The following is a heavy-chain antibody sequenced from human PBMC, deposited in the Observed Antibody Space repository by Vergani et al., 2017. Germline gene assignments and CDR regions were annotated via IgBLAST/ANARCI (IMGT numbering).Heavy chain of an antibody. CDR3: ARRPPGSDSYYFDY. Sequence: EVQLVESGGGLVQPGGSLRLSCAASGFTFSSYEMNWVRQAPGKGLEWVANIKQDGSEKYYVDSVKGRFTISRDNAKNSLYLQMNSLRAEDTAVYYCARRPPGSDSYYFDYWGQGTLVTVSS. CDR2: IKQDGSEK. J-gene: IGHJ4*02. D-gene: IGHD3/OR15-3a*01. CDR1: GFTFSSYE. V-gene: IGHV3-7*03.